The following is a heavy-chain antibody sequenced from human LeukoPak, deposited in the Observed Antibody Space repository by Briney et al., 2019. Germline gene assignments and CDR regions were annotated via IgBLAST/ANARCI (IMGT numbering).Heavy chain of an antibody. Sequence: GGSLRLSCATSGFTFTTYWMSWVRQASGKGLEWVATLNHYGGDKYYVDSVKGRFTISSDNAKSSLYLQMNSLRAEDTAVYYCARDGIAAVDFDYWGQGILVTVSS. J-gene: IGHJ4*02. D-gene: IGHD6-13*01. CDR1: GFTFTTYW. CDR3: ARDGIAAVDFDY. CDR2: LNHYGGDK. V-gene: IGHV3-7*01.